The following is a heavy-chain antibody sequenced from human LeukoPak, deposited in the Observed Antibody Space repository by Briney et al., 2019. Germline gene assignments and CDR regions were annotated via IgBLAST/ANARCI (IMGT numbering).Heavy chain of an antibody. CDR2: IYYSGST. CDR1: GGSISSSSYY. J-gene: IGHJ3*02. CDR3: ARGAYSSSWYRKSGAFDI. V-gene: IGHV4-39*07. Sequence: PSETLSLTCTVSGGSISSSSYYWGWIRQPPGKGLEWIGSIYYSGSTYYNPSLKSRATISVDTSKNQFSLKLSSVTAADTAVYYCARGAYSSSWYRKSGAFDIWGQGTMVTVSS. D-gene: IGHD6-13*01.